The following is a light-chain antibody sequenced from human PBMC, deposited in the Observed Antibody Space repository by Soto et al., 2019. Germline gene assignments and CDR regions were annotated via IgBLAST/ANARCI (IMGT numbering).Light chain of an antibody. CDR1: SSNIGAGYD. J-gene: IGLJ2*01. CDR3: QSQDSSASVV. V-gene: IGLV1-40*01. Sequence: QSILTQPPSVSGAPGQRVTISCTGSSSNIGAGYDVHWYQQLPGIAPKLLIYGNSNRPSGVPDRFSGSKSGTSASLDITGLQTEDEAYYYCQSQDSSASVVFGGGTKLTVL. CDR2: GNS.